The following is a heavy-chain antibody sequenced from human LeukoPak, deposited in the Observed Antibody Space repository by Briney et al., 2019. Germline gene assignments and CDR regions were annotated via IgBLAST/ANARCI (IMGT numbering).Heavy chain of an antibody. J-gene: IGHJ6*02. CDR3: AKNGDYGYAMDV. D-gene: IGHD4-17*01. V-gene: IGHV1-2*02. CDR2: FNPYSGAS. Sequence: ASVKVSCKASGYTFTDYYMHWVRQAPGQGLEWVGSFNPYSGASKYAQKLQGRVTMTGDTSISTAYLQLGRVVGDDTAVYYCAKNGDYGYAMDVWGQGTTVTVSS. CDR1: GYTFTDYY.